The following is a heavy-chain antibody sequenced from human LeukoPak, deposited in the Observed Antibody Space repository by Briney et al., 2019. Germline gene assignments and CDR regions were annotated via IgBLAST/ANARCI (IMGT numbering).Heavy chain of an antibody. CDR1: GGSISSYY. CDR3: AGQSISGSSLSYFDY. D-gene: IGHD3-22*01. V-gene: IGHV4-59*01. J-gene: IGHJ4*02. Sequence: SETLSLTCTVSGGSISSYYWSWIRQPPGKGLEWIGNIYDSGSTNYNPSLKSRVTISVDTSKNQCSLKLSSVTAADTAVYYCAGQSISGSSLSYFDYWGQGTLVNVSS. CDR2: IYDSGST.